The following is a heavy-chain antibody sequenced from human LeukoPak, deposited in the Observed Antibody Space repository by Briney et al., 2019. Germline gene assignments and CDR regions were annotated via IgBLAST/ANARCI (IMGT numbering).Heavy chain of an antibody. CDR2: IYTSGST. D-gene: IGHD3-22*01. Sequence: SQTLSLTCTVSGGSISSGSYYWSWIRQPAGKGLEWIGRIYTSGSTNYNPSLKSRVTISVDTSKNQFSLKLSSVTAADTAVYYCARVAYFDSSGYYYCFDYWGQGTLVTVSS. V-gene: IGHV4-61*02. CDR3: ARVAYFDSSGYYYCFDY. J-gene: IGHJ4*02. CDR1: GGSISSGSYY.